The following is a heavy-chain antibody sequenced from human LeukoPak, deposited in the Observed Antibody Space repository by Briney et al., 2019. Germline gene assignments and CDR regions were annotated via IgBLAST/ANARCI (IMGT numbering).Heavy chain of an antibody. D-gene: IGHD3-10*01. V-gene: IGHV3-74*01. CDR1: GFTFSSYW. CDR2: INSDGSGT. CDR3: TRDASGVGIDY. J-gene: IGHJ4*02. Sequence: GGYLRLSCAASGFTFSSYWMHWVRQAPGKWLVWVSRINSDGSGTGYADSLKGRFTISRDNANNTLYLQMNSLRAEDTAVYYCTRDASGVGIDYWGQGTLVTVSS.